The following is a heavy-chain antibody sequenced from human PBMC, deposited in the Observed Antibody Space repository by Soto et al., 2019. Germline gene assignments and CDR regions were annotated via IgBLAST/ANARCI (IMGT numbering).Heavy chain of an antibody. D-gene: IGHD5-12*01. CDR2: ISSSSSYI. V-gene: IGHV3-21*01. CDR3: ARGDIVATGYDY. CDR1: GFTFSHIS. Sequence: EVQLVESGGGLVKPGGSLRLSCAASGFTFSHISMNWVRQAPGKGLEWVSFISSSSSYIYYADSVKGRFTISRDNAKNSLFLQMNSLRAEDTAVYYCARGDIVATGYDYWGQGTLVSVSS. J-gene: IGHJ4*02.